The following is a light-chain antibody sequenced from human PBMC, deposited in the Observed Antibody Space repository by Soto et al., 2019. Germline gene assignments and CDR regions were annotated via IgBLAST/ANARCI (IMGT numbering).Light chain of an antibody. CDR1: QSVSGN. V-gene: IGKV3-15*01. CDR2: GAS. Sequence: EIVMTQSPATLSVSPGERATLSCRASQSVSGNLAWYQQKPGQAPRLLIYGASTRATGIPARFSGSGSGTEFTITLSSLQPEDFAVYYCKQYNNWPPLTFGQGTRLEIK. CDR3: KQYNNWPPLT. J-gene: IGKJ5*01.